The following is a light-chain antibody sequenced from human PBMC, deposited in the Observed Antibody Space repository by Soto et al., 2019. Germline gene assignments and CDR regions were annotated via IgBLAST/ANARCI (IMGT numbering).Light chain of an antibody. V-gene: IGKV1-5*01. CDR2: DAS. Sequence: DIQMTQSPSTLSASVGARVTITCRASQRISSWLAWYQQKPGKAPKLLIYDASSLESGGPSRFSGSGSGTEFTLNISSLQPDDFAADYCQQYNSYSLTFGGGTKVEIK. CDR3: QQYNSYSLT. CDR1: QRISSW. J-gene: IGKJ4*01.